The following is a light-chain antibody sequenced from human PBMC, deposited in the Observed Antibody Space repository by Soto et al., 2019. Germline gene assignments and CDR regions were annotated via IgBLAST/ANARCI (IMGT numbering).Light chain of an antibody. CDR2: DAS. Sequence: EIVLTQSPATLSLSPGERATLSCGASQSVSSSYLAWYQQKPGLAPRLLIYDASSRATGIPDRFSGSWSGTDFTLTISRLEPEDFAVYYCQQYGISPYTFGQGTKLEIK. CDR1: QSVSSSY. J-gene: IGKJ2*01. V-gene: IGKV3D-20*01. CDR3: QQYGISPYT.